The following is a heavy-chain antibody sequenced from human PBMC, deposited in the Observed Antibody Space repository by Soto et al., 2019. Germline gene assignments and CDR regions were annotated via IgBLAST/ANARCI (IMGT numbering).Heavy chain of an antibody. CDR2: ISCDGADK. D-gene: IGHD5-12*01. Sequence: QVHLVESGGGVVQPGRSLRLSCAASGFTFSKYAIHWVRQVPGKGLEWVAAISCDGADKYFAKSVRDRFTISRDNSKNTLFLELNSLRSEDTALYYYARAREENSCSDLVVHYWGQGTLVTVTS. V-gene: IGHV3-30-3*01. CDR3: ARAREENSCSDLVVHY. CDR1: GFTFSKYA. J-gene: IGHJ4*02.